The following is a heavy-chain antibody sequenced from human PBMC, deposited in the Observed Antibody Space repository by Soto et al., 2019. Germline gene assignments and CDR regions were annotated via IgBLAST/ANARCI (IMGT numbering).Heavy chain of an antibody. Sequence: QVQLQESGPGLVKPSGTLSLTCTVSGVSIISSTWWTWVRQSPGRGLEWLGEIHHSGSANYNPSIKSGVCMSVDESANQFSLGLSPVAAAATAVYYCSGAGFLRGAWGQGILVTVSS. V-gene: IGHV4-4*02. CDR3: SGAGFLRGA. J-gene: IGHJ5*02. CDR2: IHHSGSA. D-gene: IGHD5-12*01. CDR1: GVSIISSTW.